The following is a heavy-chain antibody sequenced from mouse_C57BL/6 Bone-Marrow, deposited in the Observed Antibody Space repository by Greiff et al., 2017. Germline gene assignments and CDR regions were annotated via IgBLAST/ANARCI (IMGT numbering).Heavy chain of an antibody. CDR3: ARRPSITHY. CDR1: GYTFTSYW. CDR2: IDPSDSYT. V-gene: IGHV1-50*01. J-gene: IGHJ4*01. Sequence: QVQLQQPGAELVKPGASVKLSCKASGYTFTSYWMQWVKQRPGQGLEWIGEIDPSDSYTNYNQKFKGKATLTVDTSSSTAYMQLSSLTSEDSAVYYCARRPSITHYWGQGTSVTVSS. D-gene: IGHD1-1*01.